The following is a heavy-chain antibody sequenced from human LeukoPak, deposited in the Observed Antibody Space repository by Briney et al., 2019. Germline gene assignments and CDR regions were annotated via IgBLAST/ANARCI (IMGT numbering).Heavy chain of an antibody. V-gene: IGHV1-69*13. J-gene: IGHJ4*02. D-gene: IGHD2-15*01. CDR3: ARAEDRSGGSCSNTFDY. CDR1: GGTFSSYA. Sequence: SVKVSCKASGGTFSSYAISWVRQAPGQGLEWMGGIIPIFGTANYAQKFQGRVTITADESTSTAYMELSSLRSEDTAVYYCARAEDRSGGSCSNTFDYWGQGTLVTVSS. CDR2: IIPIFGTA.